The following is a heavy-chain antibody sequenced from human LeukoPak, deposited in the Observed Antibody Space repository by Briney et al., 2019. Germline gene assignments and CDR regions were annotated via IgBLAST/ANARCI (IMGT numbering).Heavy chain of an antibody. CDR2: ISGSGGNT. D-gene: IGHD4-17*01. J-gene: IGHJ4*02. V-gene: IGHV3-23*01. CDR3: AKDGDSRGYGDYGY. CDR1: GFTFSSYA. Sequence: GGSLRLSCAASGFTFSSYAMSWVRQAPGKGLEWVSAISGSGGNTYYADSVKGRFTISRDNSKNTLYLQMNSLRAEDTAVYYCAKDGDSRGYGDYGYWGQGTLVTVSS.